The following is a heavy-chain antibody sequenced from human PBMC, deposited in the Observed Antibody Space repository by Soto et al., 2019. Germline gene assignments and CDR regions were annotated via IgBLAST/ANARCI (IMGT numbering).Heavy chain of an antibody. V-gene: IGHV3-23*01. CDR2: ISCRSDKR. J-gene: IGHJ6*02. Sequence: GGSLRLSGAASEFTVSNYGITWVRHATGKGLEWVSGISCRSDKRNYADSVKGRFTISRDDSKNTLYVQMNSLRADDTAVDYGAKDQQAMVAALGLHKYYYAMGVWGQGTTFTVSS. CDR1: EFTVSNYG. CDR3: AKDQQAMVAALGLHKYYYAMGV. D-gene: IGHD5-18*01.